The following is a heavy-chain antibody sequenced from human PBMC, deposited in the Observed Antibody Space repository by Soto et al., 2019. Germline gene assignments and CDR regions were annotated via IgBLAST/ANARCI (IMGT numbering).Heavy chain of an antibody. J-gene: IGHJ4*02. D-gene: IGHD3-10*01. CDR2: VSADNGNT. Sequence: QVKLVQSGAEVKKPGASVKVSCKASGYTFTSYGITWVRQAPGQGLEWMGWVSADNGNTNQAQQLQGRATMTTDPSTGTVFMELRRLSSDDTAVYYCARRGVLPDYWGQGTLVTVSS. V-gene: IGHV1-18*01. CDR1: GYTFTSYG. CDR3: ARRGVLPDY.